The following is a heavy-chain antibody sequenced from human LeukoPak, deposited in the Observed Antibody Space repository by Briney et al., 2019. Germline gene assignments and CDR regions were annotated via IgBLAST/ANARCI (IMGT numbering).Heavy chain of an antibody. CDR1: GYTLTELS. V-gene: IGHV1-24*01. CDR3: ATGGFTMVRT. J-gene: IGHJ4*02. D-gene: IGHD3-10*01. CDR2: FDAEDGET. Sequence: ASVKVSCKVSGYTLTELSMHRVRQAPGKGLEWMGGFDAEDGETIYAQKCQGRVTMTEDTSTDTAYMELSSLRSEDTAVYYCATGGFTMVRTWGQGTLVTVTS.